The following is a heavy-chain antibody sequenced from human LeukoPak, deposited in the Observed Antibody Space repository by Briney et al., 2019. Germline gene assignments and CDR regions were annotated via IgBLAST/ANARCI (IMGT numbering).Heavy chain of an antibody. Sequence: GGSLRLSCAASGFTFSTYTMYWVRHPPGKRLEWVSIIGSSGGGIHYADSVKGRFTISRDNSKNALYLQMNCQRVEDTAVYYCAIDPNWGTHSWGQGVLVTVSS. D-gene: IGHD7-27*01. CDR2: IGSSGGGI. CDR1: GFTFSTYT. J-gene: IGHJ4*02. V-gene: IGHV3-23*01. CDR3: AIDPNWGTHS.